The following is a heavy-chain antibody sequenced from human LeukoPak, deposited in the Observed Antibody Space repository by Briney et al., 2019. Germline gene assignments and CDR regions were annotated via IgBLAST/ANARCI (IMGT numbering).Heavy chain of an antibody. CDR3: ARPPQDTAMV. J-gene: IGHJ4*02. V-gene: IGHV3-21*01. CDR1: GFTFSSYS. Sequence: GGSLRLSCAASGFTFSSYSMNWVRQAPGKGLEWVSSISSSSSYIYYADSVKGRFTISRDNAKNSLYLQMNSLRAKDTAVYYCARPPQDTAMVWGQGTLVTVSS. CDR2: ISSSSSYI. D-gene: IGHD5-18*01.